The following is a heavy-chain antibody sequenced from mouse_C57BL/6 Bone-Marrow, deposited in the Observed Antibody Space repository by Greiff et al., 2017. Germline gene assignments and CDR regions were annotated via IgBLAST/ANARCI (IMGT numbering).Heavy chain of an antibody. J-gene: IGHJ3*01. CDR2: IYPRSGNT. Sequence: VQLQQSGAELARPGASVKLSCTASGYTFTSYGISWVKQRTGQGLEWIGEIYPRSGNTYYNEKFKGKATLTADKSSSTAYMELRSLTSEDSAVYFCARYQGNYGFAYWGQGTLVTVSA. CDR1: GYTFTSYG. V-gene: IGHV1-81*01. D-gene: IGHD2-1*01. CDR3: ARYQGNYGFAY.